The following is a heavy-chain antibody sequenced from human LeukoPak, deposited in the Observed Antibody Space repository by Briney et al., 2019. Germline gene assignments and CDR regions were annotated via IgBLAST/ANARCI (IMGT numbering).Heavy chain of an antibody. CDR3: ARHMYYHGSGSRGWFDP. V-gene: IGHV4-39*01. CDR2: IYYSGST. Sequence: PSETLSLTCTVSGGSISSSSYYWGWIRQPPGKGLEWIGRIYYSGSTYYNPSLKSRVTISVDTSKNQFSLKLSSVTAADTAVYYCARHMYYHGSGSRGWFDPWGQGTLVTVSS. D-gene: IGHD3-10*01. J-gene: IGHJ5*02. CDR1: GGSISSSSYY.